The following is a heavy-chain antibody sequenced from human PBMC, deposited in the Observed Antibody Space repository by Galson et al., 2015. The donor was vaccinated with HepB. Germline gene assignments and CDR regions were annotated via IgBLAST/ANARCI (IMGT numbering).Heavy chain of an antibody. Sequence: SLRLSCAASGFTFSSYGMHWVRQAPGKGLEWVAVIWYDGSNKYYADSVKGRFTISRDNSKNTLYLQMNSLRAEDTAVYYCARDTRYGDDFWSGSMDVWGKGTTVTVSS. D-gene: IGHD3-3*01. CDR1: GFTFSSYG. CDR2: IWYDGSNK. CDR3: ARDTRYGDDFWSGSMDV. V-gene: IGHV3-33*01. J-gene: IGHJ6*03.